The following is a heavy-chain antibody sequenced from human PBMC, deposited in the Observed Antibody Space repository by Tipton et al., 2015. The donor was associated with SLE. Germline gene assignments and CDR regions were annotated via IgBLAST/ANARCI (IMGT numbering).Heavy chain of an antibody. D-gene: IGHD1/OR15-1a*01. J-gene: IGHJ4*02. V-gene: IGHV4-39*07. Sequence: TLSLTCAVSGDSISRTNYYWGWIRQAPGKGLEWIGTIYYSGHTFYNPSLKSRVTLSVDTSKNQLSLKLSSVTAADTAVYYCAKDVTGTHYYFDSWGQGTRVTVSS. CDR3: AKDVTGTHYYFDS. CDR2: IYYSGHT. CDR1: GDSISRTNYY.